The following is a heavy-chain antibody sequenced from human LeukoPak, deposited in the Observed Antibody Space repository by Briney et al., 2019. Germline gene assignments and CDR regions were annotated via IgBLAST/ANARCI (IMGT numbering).Heavy chain of an antibody. CDR2: IYYSGST. Sequence: PSETLSLTCTVSGGSISSSSYYWGWIRQPPGKGLEWIGSIYYSGSTYYNPSLKSRVTISVDTSKNQFSLKLSSVTAADTAVYYCARHGLNYDILTGYLYYFDYWGQGTLVTVSS. D-gene: IGHD3-9*01. V-gene: IGHV4-39*01. CDR1: GGSISSSSYY. J-gene: IGHJ4*02. CDR3: ARHGLNYDILTGYLYYFDY.